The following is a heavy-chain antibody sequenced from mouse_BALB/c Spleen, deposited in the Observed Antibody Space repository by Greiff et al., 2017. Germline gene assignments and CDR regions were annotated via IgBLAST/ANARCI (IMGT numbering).Heavy chain of an antibody. CDR1: GYTFTSYY. V-gene: IGHV1S56*01. CDR3: ARGDYYGSSWYFDV. Sequence: QVQLQQSGPELVKPGASVKMSCKASGYTFTSYYIHWVKQRPGQGLEWIGWIYPGDGSTKYNEKFKGKTTLTADKSSSTAYMLLSSLTSEDSAIYFCARGDYYGSSWYFDVWGAGTTVTVSS. CDR2: IYPGDGST. D-gene: IGHD1-1*01. J-gene: IGHJ1*01.